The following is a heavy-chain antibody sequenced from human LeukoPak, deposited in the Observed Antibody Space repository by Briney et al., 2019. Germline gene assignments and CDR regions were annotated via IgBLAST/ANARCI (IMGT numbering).Heavy chain of an antibody. D-gene: IGHD6-13*01. Sequence: GGSLRLSCAASGFNFDDYVMSWVRQAPGKGLEWVSGINWNGGSRGYADSVKGRFTISRDNAKNSLYLQMNSLRAEDTAVYYCAKVFYPAAGTGRVDFPFDYWGQGTLVTVSS. J-gene: IGHJ4*02. CDR1: GFNFDDYV. CDR3: AKVFYPAAGTGRVDFPFDY. CDR2: INWNGGSR. V-gene: IGHV3-20*04.